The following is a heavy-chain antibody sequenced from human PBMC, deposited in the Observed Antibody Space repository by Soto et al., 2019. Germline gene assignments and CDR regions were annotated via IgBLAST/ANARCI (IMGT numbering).Heavy chain of an antibody. CDR2: TSYDGSNT. CDR1: GFTFSLYG. V-gene: IGHV3-30*18. J-gene: IGHJ6*02. D-gene: IGHD5-12*01. CDR3: AKDSGYSGYDVYDYYYGMDV. Sequence: QLVESGGGVVQPGRSLRLSCAASGFTFSLYGMHWVRQAPGKGLEWVAVTSYDGSNTDYADSVKGRFTISRDTSKNTLYLQMSSLRAEDTAVYYCAKDSGYSGYDVYDYYYGMDVWGQGTTVTVSS.